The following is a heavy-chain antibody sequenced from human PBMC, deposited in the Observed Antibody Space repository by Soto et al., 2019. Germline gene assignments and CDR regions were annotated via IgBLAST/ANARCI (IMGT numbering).Heavy chain of an antibody. Sequence: SVTLSLTCTVSGDSISNNNFYWGWIRQPPGKGLEWIGTIYYSGSTYYNPSLKSRVTISVDTSNNQLSLKLSSVTAADTAVYYCARHYGYYSHYMDVWTKGTTVTVSS. V-gene: IGHV4-39*01. CDR3: ARHYGYYSHYMDV. J-gene: IGHJ6*03. CDR1: GDSISNNNFY. CDR2: IYYSGST. D-gene: IGHD3-10*01.